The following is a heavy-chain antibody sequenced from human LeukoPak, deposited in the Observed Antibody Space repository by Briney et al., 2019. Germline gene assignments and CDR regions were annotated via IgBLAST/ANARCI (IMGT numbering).Heavy chain of an antibody. Sequence: PSETLSLTCTVSGGSISSGSYYWSWIRQPAGKGLEWIGHIYTSGSTSYNPSLQSRVTISVDTSNHEFSLKLTSVTAADTAVYYRAKRAAAGTGDDYWGQGTLVTVSS. CDR2: IYTSGST. CDR3: AKRAAAGTGDDY. D-gene: IGHD6-13*01. CDR1: GGSISSGSYY. J-gene: IGHJ4*02. V-gene: IGHV4-61*09.